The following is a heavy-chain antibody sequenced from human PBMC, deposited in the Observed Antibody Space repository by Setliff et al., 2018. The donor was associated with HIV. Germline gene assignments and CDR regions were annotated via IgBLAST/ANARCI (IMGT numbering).Heavy chain of an antibody. Sequence: SETLSLTCSVSGGSFSGYYWSWIRQPPGKGLEWIGYIYIYNSGSTNYNPSLTSRVTISADTSRNQFSLKLTSVTAADTAIYYCARGVNFDYWGQGTQVTVS. V-gene: IGHV4-59*13. CDR3: ARGVNFDY. J-gene: IGHJ4*02. CDR1: GGSFSGYY. CDR2: IYIYNSGST. D-gene: IGHD3-3*01.